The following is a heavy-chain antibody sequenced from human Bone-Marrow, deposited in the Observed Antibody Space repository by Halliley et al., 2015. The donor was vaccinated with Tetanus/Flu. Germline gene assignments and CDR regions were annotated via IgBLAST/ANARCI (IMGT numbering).Heavy chain of an antibody. CDR3: AKKWSADTSPDYFDY. J-gene: IGHJ4*02. V-gene: IGHV3-23*01. CDR1: GFIFSNYD. D-gene: IGHD5-18*01. CDR2: ISGSGTYT. Sequence: SLRLSCAGSGFIFSNYDMTWVRQAPGKGLEWVSSISGSGTYTFYADSVRGRFTISRDNSKDTLYLQIFSLRVEDTAVYYCAKKWSADTSPDYFDYWGQGTLVTVSS.